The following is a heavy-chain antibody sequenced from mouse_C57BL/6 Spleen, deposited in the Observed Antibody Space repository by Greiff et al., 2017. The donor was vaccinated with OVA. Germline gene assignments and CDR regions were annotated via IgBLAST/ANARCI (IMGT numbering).Heavy chain of an antibody. Sequence: QVQLQQSGPELVRPGASVKISCKAPGYTFTSHWMQWVRQRPGQGLEWIGEIFPGSGSTYYNEKFKGKATLTVDTSSSTAYMQLSSLTSEDSAVYFCARREAYGNYVGYAMDYWGQGTSVTVSS. D-gene: IGHD2-1*01. CDR2: IFPGSGST. J-gene: IGHJ4*01. V-gene: IGHV1-56*01. CDR1: GYTFTSHW. CDR3: ARREAYGNYVGYAMDY.